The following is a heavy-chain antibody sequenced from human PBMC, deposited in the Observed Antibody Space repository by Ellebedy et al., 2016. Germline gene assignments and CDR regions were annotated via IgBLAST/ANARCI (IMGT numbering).Heavy chain of an antibody. Sequence: GESLKISCAASGFTFSSYAMSWVRQAPGKGLEWVSLISWDGGSTYYADSVKGRFTISRDNSKNSLYLQMNSLRTEDTALYYCAKAYDSSGYVFDYWGQGTLVTVSS. D-gene: IGHD3-22*01. V-gene: IGHV3-43D*04. CDR2: ISWDGGST. CDR3: AKAYDSSGYVFDY. CDR1: GFTFSSYA. J-gene: IGHJ4*02.